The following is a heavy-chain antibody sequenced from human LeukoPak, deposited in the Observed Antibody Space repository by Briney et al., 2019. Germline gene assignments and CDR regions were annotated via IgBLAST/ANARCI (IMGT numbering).Heavy chain of an antibody. D-gene: IGHD3-22*01. CDR2: ISGSDGST. CDR1: GFTFSSYA. V-gene: IGHV3-23*01. Sequence: PGGSLRLSCAASGFTFSSYAMSWVRQAPGKGLEWVSAISGSDGSTYYADSVKGRFTISRDNSKNTLYLQMNSLRAEDTAVYYCARMSMHYYDTKGHYWYNWFDPWGQGTLVTVSS. CDR3: ARMSMHYYDTKGHYWYNWFDP. J-gene: IGHJ5*02.